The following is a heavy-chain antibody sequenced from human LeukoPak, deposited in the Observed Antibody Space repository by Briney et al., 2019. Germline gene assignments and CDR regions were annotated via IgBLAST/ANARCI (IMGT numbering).Heavy chain of an antibody. Sequence: ASVKVSCKASGYTFTSYGISWVRQAPGQGLEWMGWISAYNGNTNYAQRLQGRVTMTTDTSTSTAYMELRSPRSDDTAVYYCARDPGAAAGRYNWFDPWGQGTLVTVSS. CDR2: ISAYNGNT. CDR3: ARDPGAAAGRYNWFDP. D-gene: IGHD6-13*01. V-gene: IGHV1-18*01. J-gene: IGHJ5*02. CDR1: GYTFTSYG.